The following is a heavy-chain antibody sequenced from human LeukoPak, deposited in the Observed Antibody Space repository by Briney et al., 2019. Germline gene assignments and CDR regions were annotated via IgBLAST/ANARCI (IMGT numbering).Heavy chain of an antibody. D-gene: IGHD1-26*01. CDR1: GFTFSYYW. V-gene: IGHV3-74*01. J-gene: IGHJ4*02. CDR3: ARDLSYSRIDY. CDR2: IKSDGSIT. Sequence: GGSLRLSCAASGFTFSYYWMHWVRQAPGKGLVWVSRIKSDGSITEYADSVKGRFTISRDNAKNTLYLQMNSLRAEDTAVYYCARDLSYSRIDYWGQGTLVTVSS.